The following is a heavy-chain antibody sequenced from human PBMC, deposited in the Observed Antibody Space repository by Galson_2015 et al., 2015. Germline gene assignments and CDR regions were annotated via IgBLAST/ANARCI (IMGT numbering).Heavy chain of an antibody. D-gene: IGHD6-19*01. Sequence: SLRLSCAASGITFSSYAMNWVRQAPGKGLEWVSVISGSGDSTFYGDSVKGRFTISRDNSKNTLFLQMSSLRAEDTAVYYCAKNRAGWYSRGGSNSWGQGTLVTVSS. CDR2: ISGSGDST. CDR1: GITFSSYA. CDR3: AKNRAGWYSRGGSNS. J-gene: IGHJ4*02. V-gene: IGHV3-23*01.